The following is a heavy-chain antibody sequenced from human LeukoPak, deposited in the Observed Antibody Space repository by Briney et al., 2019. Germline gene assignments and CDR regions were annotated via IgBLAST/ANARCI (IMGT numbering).Heavy chain of an antibody. CDR1: GFTFDDFS. Sequence: GRSLRLSCAASGFTFDDFSMFWVRQAPGKGLEWVSSITWHGRSTAYADSVRGRFSISRDNARNSLYLQMNSLRPEDTAFYYCTKATTRRVPAARIDSWGQGTLVTVSS. J-gene: IGHJ4*02. D-gene: IGHD6-13*01. V-gene: IGHV3-9*01. CDR3: TKATTRRVPAARIDS. CDR2: ITWHGRST.